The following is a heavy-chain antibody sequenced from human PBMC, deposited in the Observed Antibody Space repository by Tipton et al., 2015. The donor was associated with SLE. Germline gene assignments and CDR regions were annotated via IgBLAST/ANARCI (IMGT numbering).Heavy chain of an antibody. CDR2: ISGSGGRT. CDR3: ASSLLVAYAELDY. D-gene: IGHD2-8*02. J-gene: IGHJ4*02. CDR1: GFTFSSYA. Sequence: SLRLSCAASGFTFSSYAMSWVRQAPGKGLEWVSGISGSGGRTFSADSVKGRFTISRDNSKNTLYLQMNSLRAEDTAVYYCASSLLVAYAELDYWGQGTLVTVSS. V-gene: IGHV3-23*01.